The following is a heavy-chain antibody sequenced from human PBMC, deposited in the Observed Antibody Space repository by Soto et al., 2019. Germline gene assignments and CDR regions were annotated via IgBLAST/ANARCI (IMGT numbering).Heavy chain of an antibody. CDR2: IYYSGST. J-gene: IGHJ3*02. Sequence: SETLSLTCTVSGGSISSYYWSWIRQPPGKGLEWIGYIYYSGSTNYNPSLKSRVTISVDTSKNQFSLKLSSVTAADTAVYYCARQKDRGYSGYDYPSAFDIWGQGTMVTVSS. CDR3: ARQKDRGYSGYDYPSAFDI. D-gene: IGHD5-12*01. CDR1: GGSISSYY. V-gene: IGHV4-59*08.